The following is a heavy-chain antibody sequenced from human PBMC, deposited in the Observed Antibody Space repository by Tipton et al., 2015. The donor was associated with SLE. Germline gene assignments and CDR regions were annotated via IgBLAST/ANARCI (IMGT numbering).Heavy chain of an antibody. CDR3: ARHPPREQLVFGYFDL. CDR1: GGSIISSSYY. Sequence: TLSLTCTVSGGSIISSSYYWGWIRQPPGKGLEWIGSIYYSGSTYYNPSLKSRVTISVDTSKNQFSLKLSSVTAADTAVYYCARHPPREQLVFGYFDLWGRGTLVTVSS. V-gene: IGHV4-39*07. J-gene: IGHJ2*01. CDR2: IYYSGST. D-gene: IGHD6-13*01.